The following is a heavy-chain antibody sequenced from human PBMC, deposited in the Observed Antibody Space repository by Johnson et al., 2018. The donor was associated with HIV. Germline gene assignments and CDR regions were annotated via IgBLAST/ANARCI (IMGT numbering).Heavy chain of an antibody. J-gene: IGHJ3*02. V-gene: IGHV3-30*04. CDR2: ISFDGSNK. D-gene: IGHD1-26*01. CDR3: ARPMGAVDECDAFDI. Sequence: QVQLVESGGGVVRPGRSLRLSCVASGFTFSNYPMHWVRQAPGKGLEWVAVISFDGSNKFYADFVKGRFTISRDNSINTLYLQMNSLRAEDTAVYYCARPMGAVDECDAFDIWGHGTMVTVSS. CDR1: GFTFSNYP.